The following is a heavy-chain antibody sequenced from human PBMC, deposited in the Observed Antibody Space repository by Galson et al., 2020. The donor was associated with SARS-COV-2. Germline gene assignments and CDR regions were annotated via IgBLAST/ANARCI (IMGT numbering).Heavy chain of an antibody. CDR1: GFTFSSYA. J-gene: IGHJ5*02. V-gene: IGHV3-30*04. D-gene: IGHD3-16*01. CDR2: ISYDGSNK. Sequence: GESLKISCAASGFTFSSYAMHWVRQAPGKGLEWVAVISYDGSNKYYADSVKGRFTISRDNSKNTLYLQMNSLRAEDTAVYYCARGGDGNWFDPWGQGTLVTVSS. CDR3: ARGGDGNWFDP.